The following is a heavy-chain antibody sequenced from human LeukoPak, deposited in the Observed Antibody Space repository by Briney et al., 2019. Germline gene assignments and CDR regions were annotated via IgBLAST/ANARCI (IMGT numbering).Heavy chain of an antibody. V-gene: IGHV1-18*01. J-gene: IGHJ4*02. D-gene: IGHD1-26*01. CDR1: GFTFTSYG. CDR2: ISAYNGNT. Sequence: GGSLRLSCAASGFTFTSYGISWVRQAPGQGLEWMGWISAYNGNTNYAQKLQGRVTMTTDTSTSTAYMELRSLRSDDTAVYYCARVYGSYPPTEFDYWGQGTLVTVSS. CDR3: ARVYGSYPPTEFDY.